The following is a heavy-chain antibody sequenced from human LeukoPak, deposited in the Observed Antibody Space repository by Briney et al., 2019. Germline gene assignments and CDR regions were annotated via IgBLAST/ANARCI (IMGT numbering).Heavy chain of an antibody. Sequence: ASVKVSCKASGYTFTNYYMHWVRQAPGQGLEWMGIINPSGGSTSYAQKFQGRVTMTRDTSTSTVYMELSSLRSEDTAVYYCAREVDDFWSGAEFYYFDYWGQGTLVTVSS. D-gene: IGHD3-3*01. CDR3: AREVDDFWSGAEFYYFDY. CDR1: GYTFTNYY. J-gene: IGHJ4*02. CDR2: INPSGGST. V-gene: IGHV1-46*01.